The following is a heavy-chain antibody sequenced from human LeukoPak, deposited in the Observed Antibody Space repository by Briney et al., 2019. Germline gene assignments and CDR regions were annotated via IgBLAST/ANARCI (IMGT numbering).Heavy chain of an antibody. J-gene: IGHJ3*02. D-gene: IGHD4-23*01. CDR3: AKASRWSHAFDI. V-gene: IGHV3-30*02. Sequence: GGSLRLSCAASGFTFSSYGMHWVRQAPGKGLEWVAFIRYDGSNKYYADSVKGRFIISRDNSKNTLYLQMNSLRAEDTAVYYCAKASRWSHAFDIWGQGSMVTVSS. CDR1: GFTFSSYG. CDR2: IRYDGSNK.